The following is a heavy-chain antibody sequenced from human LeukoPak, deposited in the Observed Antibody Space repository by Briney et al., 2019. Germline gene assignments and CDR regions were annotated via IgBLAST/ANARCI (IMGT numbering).Heavy chain of an antibody. D-gene: IGHD2-8*01. J-gene: IGHJ4*02. CDR3: ARERYCTNGVCYKGRGYFDY. Sequence: PSQTLSLTCAVSGGSISSGGYSWSWIRQPPGKGLEWIGNIYHSGSTYYNPSLKSRVTISVDRSKNQFSLKLSSVTAADTAVYYCARERYCTNGVCYKGRGYFDYWGQGTLVTVSS. V-gene: IGHV4-30-2*01. CDR1: GGSISSGGYS. CDR2: IYHSGST.